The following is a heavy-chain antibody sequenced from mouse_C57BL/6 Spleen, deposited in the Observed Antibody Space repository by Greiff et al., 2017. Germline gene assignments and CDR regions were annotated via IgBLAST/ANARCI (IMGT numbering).Heavy chain of an antibody. CDR2: LNYDGSSN. D-gene: IGHD2-5*01. CDR1: GFTFSDYY. Sequence: EVTLVESEGGLVQPGSSMILSCTASGFTFSDYYMAWVRHVPEKALEWVATLNYDGSSNYYLDSLKSRFIISRYNAKNILDLQMLSLKSEDTATYYCARDNYSNSDYYSMDDWVQGTSVTGSS. J-gene: IGHJ4*01. CDR3: ARDNYSNSDYYSMDD. V-gene: IGHV5-16*01.